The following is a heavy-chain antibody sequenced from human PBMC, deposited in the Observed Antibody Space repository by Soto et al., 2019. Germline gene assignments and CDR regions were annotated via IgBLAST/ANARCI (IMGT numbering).Heavy chain of an antibody. D-gene: IGHD2-15*01. CDR2: IYWDDDK. J-gene: IGHJ6*02. Sequence: QITLKESGPTLVKPTQTLTLTCTFSGFSLSTSGVGVGWIRQPPGKALEWLALIYWDDDKRYSPSLTSRLTITKDSSKKQAFLPLINMDPLVTATYYCAHILVMVANHGMDVWGQGTTVTVSS. CDR3: AHILVMVANHGMDV. CDR1: GFSLSTSGVG. V-gene: IGHV2-5*02.